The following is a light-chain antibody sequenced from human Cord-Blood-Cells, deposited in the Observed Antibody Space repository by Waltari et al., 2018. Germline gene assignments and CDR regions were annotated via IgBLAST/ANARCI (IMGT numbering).Light chain of an antibody. Sequence: DIQMTHSPYSLSASVGARVTITCQASQNISTYLNWYQQKPGKAPNLLIYAASSLQSGVPLRFSGSGSGTDFTYTISSLQPDDFAIYDCGPSYTTLGPFGQGTKVEIK. CDR3: GPSYTTLGP. CDR2: AAS. CDR1: QNISTY. V-gene: IGKV1-39*01. J-gene: IGKJ1*01.